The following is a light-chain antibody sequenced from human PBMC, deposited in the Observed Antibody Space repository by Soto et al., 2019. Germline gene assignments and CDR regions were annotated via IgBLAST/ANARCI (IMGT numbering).Light chain of an antibody. V-gene: IGKV1-27*01. Sequence: DIQMTQSPSSLSASVGDRVTITCRASQAISNYLAWYQQRPGQVPRLVIYDASTLQSGVPSRFSGGRSGTEFTLTISNLQPEDVATYYCQRYNSVPRTFGQGTKVEIK. CDR2: DAS. CDR3: QRYNSVPRT. J-gene: IGKJ1*01. CDR1: QAISNY.